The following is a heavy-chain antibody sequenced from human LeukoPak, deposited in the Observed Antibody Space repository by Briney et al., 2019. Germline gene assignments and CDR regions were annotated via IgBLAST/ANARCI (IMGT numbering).Heavy chain of an antibody. CDR2: IIPIFGTA. CDR3: ARPLYYSGSDESLTWFDP. V-gene: IGHV1-69*13. CDR1: GGTFSSYA. Sequence: ASVKVSCKASGGTFSSYAISWVRQAPGQGLEWMGGIIPIFGTANYAQKFQGRVTITADESTSTAYMELSSLRSEDTAVYYCARPLYYSGSDESLTWFDPWGQGTLVTVSS. J-gene: IGHJ5*02. D-gene: IGHD5-12*01.